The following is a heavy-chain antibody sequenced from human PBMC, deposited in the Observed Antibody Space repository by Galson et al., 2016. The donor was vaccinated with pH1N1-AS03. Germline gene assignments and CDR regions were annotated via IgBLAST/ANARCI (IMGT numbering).Heavy chain of an antibody. D-gene: IGHD2-8*01. J-gene: IGHJ4*02. CDR1: GFTFRGYA. CDR2: ISSGGSTV. Sequence: SLRLSCAASGFTFRGYAMKWVRQAPGQGLEWVSYISSGGSTVHYADFARGRFTISRDNAQNSLHLQMNSLRAEDTAVYYCVRENGFFDYWGQGRLVTVSS. V-gene: IGHV3-48*03. CDR3: VRENGFFDY.